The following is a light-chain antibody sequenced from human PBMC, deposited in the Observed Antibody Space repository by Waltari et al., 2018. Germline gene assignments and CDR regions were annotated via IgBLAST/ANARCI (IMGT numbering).Light chain of an antibody. J-gene: IGLJ2*01. V-gene: IGLV1-47*01. Sequence: CSGSSSNIGSHYVNWYQHVPGTAPKLLIYRNDQRRSGVPDRFSAPKSGTSASLAISGLRSEDEADYYCATRDDSLSAPVFGGGTKVTVL. CDR3: ATRDDSLSAPV. CDR2: RND. CDR1: SSNIGSHY.